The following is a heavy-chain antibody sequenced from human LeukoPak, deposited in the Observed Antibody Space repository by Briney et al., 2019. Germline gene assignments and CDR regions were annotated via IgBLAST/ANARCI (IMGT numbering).Heavy chain of an antibody. Sequence: GGSLRLSCAASGFTFSSYAMHWVRQAPGKGLEWVAAISYDGSNKYYADSVKGRFTISRDNSKNTLYLQMNSLRAEDTAVYYCARDNAGYGDPRANAFDIWGQGTMVTVSS. CDR1: GFTFSSYA. CDR3: ARDNAGYGDPRANAFDI. D-gene: IGHD4-17*01. V-gene: IGHV3-30*04. CDR2: ISYDGSNK. J-gene: IGHJ3*02.